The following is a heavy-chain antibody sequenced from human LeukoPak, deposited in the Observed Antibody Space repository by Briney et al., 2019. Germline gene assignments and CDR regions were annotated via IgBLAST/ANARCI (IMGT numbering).Heavy chain of an antibody. CDR3: ARDRDSYGSDY. Sequence: GASVKVSRKASGYTFTSYDINLVRQATGQGLEWMGWISAYNGNTNYAQKLQGRVTMTTDTSTSTAYMELRSLRSDDTAVYYCARDRDSYGSDYWGQGTLVTVSS. J-gene: IGHJ4*02. CDR1: GYTFTSYD. D-gene: IGHD5-18*01. V-gene: IGHV1-18*01. CDR2: ISAYNGNT.